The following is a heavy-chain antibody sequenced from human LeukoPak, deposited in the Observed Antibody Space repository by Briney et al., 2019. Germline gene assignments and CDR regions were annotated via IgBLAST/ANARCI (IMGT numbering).Heavy chain of an antibody. CDR3: ARAPKIYGGDSNLDAFDI. Sequence: SETLSLTCTVSGGSISSYYWSWIRQPPGKGREWIGYIYYSGSTNYNPSLKSRVTISVDTSKNQFSLKLSSVTAADTAVYYCARAPKIYGGDSNLDAFDIWGQGTMVTVSS. CDR2: IYYSGST. D-gene: IGHD4-23*01. V-gene: IGHV4-59*01. J-gene: IGHJ3*02. CDR1: GGSISSYY.